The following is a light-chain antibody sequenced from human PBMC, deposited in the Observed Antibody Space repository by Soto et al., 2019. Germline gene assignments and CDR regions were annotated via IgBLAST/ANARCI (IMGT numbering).Light chain of an antibody. Sequence: IALSQSPSTLSFSLVVRSTLSPTPSQSVGSRFLAWYQQKPGQAPRLLISGTFSGATGIKDRFSGSGSGTDFTLTIRRLEPEDFALYYCQKHDILPINCGKGTQLEIK. CDR2: GTF. CDR1: QSVGSRF. J-gene: IGKJ5*01. V-gene: IGKV3-20*01. CDR3: QKHDILPIN.